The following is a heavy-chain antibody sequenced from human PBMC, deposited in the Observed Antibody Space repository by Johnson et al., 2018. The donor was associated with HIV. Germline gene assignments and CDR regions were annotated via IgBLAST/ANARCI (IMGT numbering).Heavy chain of an antibody. V-gene: IGHV3-20*04. D-gene: IGHD5-24*01. CDR2: ISWNGGST. J-gene: IGHJ3*02. CDR3: ARAYNDAFDI. Sequence: VQLVESGGGVVRPGGSLRLSCVGSGFTFDDYALSWVRQLPGKGLEWVSGISWNGGSTAYADSVKGRFTISRDNSKNTLYLQMNSLRAEDTAVFYCARAYNDAFDIWGQGTMVTVSS. CDR1: GFTFDDYA.